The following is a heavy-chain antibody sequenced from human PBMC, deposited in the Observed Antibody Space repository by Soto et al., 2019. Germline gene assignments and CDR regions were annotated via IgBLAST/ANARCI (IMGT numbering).Heavy chain of an antibody. Sequence: EVQLLESGGGLVQPGGSLRLSCAASGFTFSSYAMSWVRQAPGKGLEWVSVISGSGGSTYYADSVKGRSTSSRDNSKNTLYLQMNSLRAEDTAVYYCAKGLAWLVLYGFDYWGQGTLVTVSS. CDR3: AKGLAWLVLYGFDY. J-gene: IGHJ4*02. V-gene: IGHV3-23*01. D-gene: IGHD6-19*01. CDR2: ISGSGGST. CDR1: GFTFSSYA.